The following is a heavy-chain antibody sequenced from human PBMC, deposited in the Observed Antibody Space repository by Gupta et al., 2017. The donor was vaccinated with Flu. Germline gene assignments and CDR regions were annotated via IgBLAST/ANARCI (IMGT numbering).Heavy chain of an antibody. CDR2: ISSSSSYT. CDR1: GFTFSDYY. J-gene: IGHJ6*02. V-gene: IGHV3-11*05. CDR3: ARDDVVVPAANPWGYYYGMDV. D-gene: IGHD2-2*01. Sequence: QVQLVESGGGLVKPGGSLRLSCAASGFTFSDYYMSWIRQAPGKELEWVSYISSSSSYTNYADSVKGRFTISRDNAKNSLYLQMNSLRAEDTAVYYCARDDVVVPAANPWGYYYGMDVWGQGTTVTVSS.